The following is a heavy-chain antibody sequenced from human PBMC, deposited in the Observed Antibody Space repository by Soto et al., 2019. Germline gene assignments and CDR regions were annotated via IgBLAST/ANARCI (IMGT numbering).Heavy chain of an antibody. Sequence: ASVKVSCKASGYTFTSYDINWVRQDKGQGREGMGWMNPNSGNTGYAQKFQGRVTMTRNTSISTAYMELSSLRSEDTAVYYCARRGYSSSWYYYYYYGMDVWGQGTTVTVSS. J-gene: IGHJ6*02. V-gene: IGHV1-8*01. D-gene: IGHD6-13*01. CDR3: ARRGYSSSWYYYYYYGMDV. CDR2: MNPNSGNT. CDR1: GYTFTSYD.